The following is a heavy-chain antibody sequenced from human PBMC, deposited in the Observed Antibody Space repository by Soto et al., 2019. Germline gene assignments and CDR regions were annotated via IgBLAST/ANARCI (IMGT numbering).Heavy chain of an antibody. CDR3: ARGIFGSGTANDY. J-gene: IGHJ4*02. CDR2: INGDGSGT. Sequence: EVQLVESGGGLVQPGGSLRLACAAAGFTFSGSWMHWVRQAPGKGLVWGSRINGDGSGTSYADFVKGRFTISRDDAKNTLFLQMYGLRAEDTAVYYCARGIFGSGTANDYWGQGTLVTVSS. V-gene: IGHV3-74*01. CDR1: GFTFSGSW. D-gene: IGHD3-3*01.